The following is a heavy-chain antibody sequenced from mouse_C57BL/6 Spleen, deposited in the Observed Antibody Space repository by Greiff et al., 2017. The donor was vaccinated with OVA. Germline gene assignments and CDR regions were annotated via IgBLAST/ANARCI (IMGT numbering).Heavy chain of an antibody. CDR2: ISYDGSN. Sequence: ESGPGLVKPSQSLSLTCSVTGYSITSGYYWNWIRQPPGNKLEWMGYISYDGSNNYNPSLKNRISITRDTSKNQFFLKLNSVTTEDTATYYCARGLRLYYFDYWGQGTTLTVSS. CDR3: ARGLRLYYFDY. CDR1: GYSITSGYY. D-gene: IGHD1-1*01. J-gene: IGHJ2*01. V-gene: IGHV3-6*01.